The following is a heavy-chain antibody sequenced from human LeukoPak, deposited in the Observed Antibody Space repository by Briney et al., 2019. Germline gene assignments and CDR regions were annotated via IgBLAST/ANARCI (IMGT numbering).Heavy chain of an antibody. CDR1: GGSISSYY. Sequence: PSETLSLTCTVSGGSISSYYWSWIRQPPGKGLEWIGYIYYSGSTNYNPSLKSRVTISVDTSKNQFSLKLSSVTAADTAVYYCASGGGIIDYWGQGTLVTVSS. D-gene: IGHD1-26*01. V-gene: IGHV4-59*12. CDR3: ASGGGIIDY. CDR2: IYYSGST. J-gene: IGHJ4*02.